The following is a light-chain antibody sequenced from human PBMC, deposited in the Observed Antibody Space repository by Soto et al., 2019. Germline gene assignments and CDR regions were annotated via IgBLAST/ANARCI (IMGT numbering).Light chain of an antibody. Sequence: DIQMTQSPSTLSASVGDRVSLPCRASQTINNRLAWYQQKPGKAPKLLIYDVSTLEGGVPSRFSGSGSGTQFTLTISSLHPDDFATYYCQQYKTYWKMFGQGTKVDI. J-gene: IGKJ1*01. CDR3: QQYKTYWKM. V-gene: IGKV1-5*01. CDR2: DVS. CDR1: QTINNR.